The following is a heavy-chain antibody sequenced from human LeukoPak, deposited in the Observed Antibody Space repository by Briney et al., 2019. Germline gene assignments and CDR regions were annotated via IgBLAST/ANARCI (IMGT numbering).Heavy chain of an antibody. V-gene: IGHV1-69*05. Sequence: SVKVSCKASGGTFSSYAISWVRQAPGQGLEWMGGIIPIFGTANYAQKFQGRVTITTDESTSTAFMELSSLRSEDTAVYYCARLSVGIYGDYGDAFDIWGQGTMVTVSS. J-gene: IGHJ3*02. CDR1: GGTFSSYA. D-gene: IGHD4-17*01. CDR3: ARLSVGIYGDYGDAFDI. CDR2: IIPIFGTA.